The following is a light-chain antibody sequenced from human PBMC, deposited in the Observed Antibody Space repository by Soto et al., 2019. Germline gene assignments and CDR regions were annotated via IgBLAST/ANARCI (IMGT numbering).Light chain of an antibody. Sequence: QSVLTQSPSASASLGASVKLTCTLSSGHSNYAIAWHQQQPEKGPRFLMKVNKDGSLLKGDGIPDRFSGSTSGADRFLTSSSLHSEDEADYYCQTWGPGIRVFGGGTKLTVL. CDR1: SGHSNYA. J-gene: IGLJ3*02. CDR2: VNKDGSL. CDR3: QTWGPGIRV. V-gene: IGLV4-69*01.